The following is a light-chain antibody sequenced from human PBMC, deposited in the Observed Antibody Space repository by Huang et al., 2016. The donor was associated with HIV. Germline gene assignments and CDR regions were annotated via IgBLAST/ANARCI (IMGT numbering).Light chain of an antibody. J-gene: IGKJ2*01. CDR1: ENIRRY. CDR3: QGSLSIPHT. Sequence: DIQMTQSPSSLSASVGDRVTITCRASENIRRYLNWYQQKPGKPPKLLIHSASTLQSGVPSRLSGSGSGTDFTLTITSLQPEDFATYYCQGSLSIPHTFGQGTNLETK. CDR2: SAS. V-gene: IGKV1-39*01.